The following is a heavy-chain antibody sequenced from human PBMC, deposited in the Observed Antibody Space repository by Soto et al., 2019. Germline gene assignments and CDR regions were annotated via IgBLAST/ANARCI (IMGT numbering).Heavy chain of an antibody. V-gene: IGHV3-48*02. Sequence: EVQLVESGGGLVQTGGSLRLSWAAPGFTFSSYSMNWVRRALGKGLEWVSYISSSSSTIYYADFVKGRFPISRDNAKNSLYLQMNSLRDEDTAVYYCARDSYDSSGYYRILDYWGQGTLVTVSS. CDR3: ARDSYDSSGYYRILDY. CDR1: GFTFSSYS. J-gene: IGHJ4*02. D-gene: IGHD3-22*01. CDR2: ISSSSSTI.